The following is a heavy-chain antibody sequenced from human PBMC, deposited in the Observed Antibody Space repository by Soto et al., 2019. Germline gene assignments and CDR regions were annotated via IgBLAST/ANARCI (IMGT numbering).Heavy chain of an antibody. CDR2: IYPGDSDT. CDR3: ARSLRGYYYDSSGSYDY. CDR1: GYSFTSYW. J-gene: IGHJ4*02. D-gene: IGHD3-22*01. Sequence: GESLKISCKGSGYSFTSYWIGWVRQMPGKGLEWMGIIYPGDSDTRYSPSFQGRVTISADKSISTAYLQWSSLKASDTAMYYCARSLRGYYYDSSGSYDYWGQGNLVTVSS. V-gene: IGHV5-51*01.